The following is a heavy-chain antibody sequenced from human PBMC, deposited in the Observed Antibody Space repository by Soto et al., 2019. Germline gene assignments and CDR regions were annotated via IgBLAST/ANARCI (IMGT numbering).Heavy chain of an antibody. CDR1: GFTFSNYN. Sequence: QVQLVQSGGGVVQPGKSLRLSCVASGFTFSNYNMHWVRQAPGKGLEWVAVVSYDGSNTYSADSVKGRFTISRDNSKNTLFLQMNSLRPDDTAVYFCATEWTGYSHGRGGGASDYWGQGTLVTVSS. CDR2: VSYDGSNT. J-gene: IGHJ4*02. CDR3: ATEWTGYSHGRGGGASDY. D-gene: IGHD5-18*01. V-gene: IGHV3-30-3*01.